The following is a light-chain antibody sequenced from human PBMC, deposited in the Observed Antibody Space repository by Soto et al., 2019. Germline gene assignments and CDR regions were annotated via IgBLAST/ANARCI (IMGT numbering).Light chain of an antibody. CDR2: DAS. V-gene: IGKV3-11*01. CDR3: QQRSNWPPYT. Sequence: EIALKQSPATMSLSPGERATLSCRASQSVSSYLAWYQQKPGQAPRLLIYDASNRATGIPARFSGSGSGTDFTLTISSLEPEDFAVYYCQQRSNWPPYTFGQGTKLEIK. CDR1: QSVSSY. J-gene: IGKJ2*01.